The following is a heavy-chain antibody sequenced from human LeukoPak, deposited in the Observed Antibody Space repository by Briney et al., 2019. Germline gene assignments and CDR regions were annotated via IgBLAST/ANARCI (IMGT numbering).Heavy chain of an antibody. CDR2: IDYTGRS. V-gene: IGHV4-59*08. CDR3: ARHTLGSSSGYSDDFDI. CDR1: GGSMRSYY. D-gene: IGHD3-22*01. Sequence: SETLSLTCTVSGGSMRSYYWIWIRQPPGKRLEWIGYIDYTGRSKDNPSLKSRVTISVNMSKNQFSLKLSSVTAADTAVYYCARHTLGSSSGYSDDFDIWGQGTMVTVSS. J-gene: IGHJ3*02.